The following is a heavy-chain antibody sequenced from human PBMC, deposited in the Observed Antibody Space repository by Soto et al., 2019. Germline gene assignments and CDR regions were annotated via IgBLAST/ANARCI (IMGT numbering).Heavy chain of an antibody. CDR3: ARGASNWQYFDY. CDR2: FHYSGIS. Sequence: KPSETLSLTCTVSDASIRGYYWSWIRQPPGKGLEWIGYFHYSGISNYNSSLKSRVTMSLDTSKNQFSLKLSSVSAADTAIYYCARGASNWQYFDYWGQGALVTVS. V-gene: IGHV4-59*01. J-gene: IGHJ4*02. CDR1: DASIRGYY. D-gene: IGHD4-4*01.